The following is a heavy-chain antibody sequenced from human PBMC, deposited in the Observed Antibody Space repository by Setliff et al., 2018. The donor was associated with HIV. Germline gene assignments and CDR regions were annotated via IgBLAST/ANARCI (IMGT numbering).Heavy chain of an antibody. V-gene: IGHV1-69*06. CDR1: GGTFRSNA. Sequence: ASVKVSCKASGGTFRSNAISWVRQAPGQGLEWMGGIIPLFGTANYAQKFQGRVTITADKSTSTAYLELNSLRSEDSAIYYCAREVQIAVAAVGWFDPWGQGTLVTVSS. J-gene: IGHJ5*02. CDR2: IIPLFGTA. CDR3: AREVQIAVAAVGWFDP. D-gene: IGHD6-13*01.